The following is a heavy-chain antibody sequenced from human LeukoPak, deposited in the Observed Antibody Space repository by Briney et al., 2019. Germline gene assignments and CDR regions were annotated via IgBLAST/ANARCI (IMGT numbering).Heavy chain of an antibody. CDR1: GYAFIIYY. D-gene: IGHD5-18*01. CDR2: ITPNSGAT. CDR3: ACGRLRYIYGYGDY. V-gene: IGHV1-2*02. Sequence: ASVKVSFKAAGYAFIIYYIRWVRHAPGQGLEWMGWITPNSGATNFAQKFQGRVTMTTDTSISTAYMELSRLRSDDTAIYYCACGRLRYIYGYGDYWGQGTLVTVSS. J-gene: IGHJ4*02.